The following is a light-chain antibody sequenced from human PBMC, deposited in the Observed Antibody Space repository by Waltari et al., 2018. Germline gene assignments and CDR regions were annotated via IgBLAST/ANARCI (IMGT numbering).Light chain of an antibody. J-gene: IGKJ2*01. CDR2: GAS. Sequence: VLTQSPGTLSLSPGERATLSCRASLRLTKRYLAWYQQKPGQAPRLLIYGASSRADGIPDRFTGSGSGTDYTLTISRREPEDFAVYYCQQYGSSVMYTVGQGTRLEI. V-gene: IGKV3-20*01. CDR3: QQYGSSVMYT. CDR1: LRLTKRY.